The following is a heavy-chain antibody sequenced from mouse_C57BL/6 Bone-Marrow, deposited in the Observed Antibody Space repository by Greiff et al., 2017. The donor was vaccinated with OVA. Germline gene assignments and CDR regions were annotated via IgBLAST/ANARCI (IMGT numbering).Heavy chain of an antibody. V-gene: IGHV1-42*01. CDR2: INPSTGGT. CDR3: ARRDY. Sequence: VQLQQSGPELVKPGASVKISCKASGYSFTGYYMNWVKQSPEKSLEWIGEINPSTGGTTYNQKFKAKATLTVDKSSSTAYMQLKSLTSEDSAVYYCARRDYWGQGTTLTVSS. CDR1: GYSFTGYY. J-gene: IGHJ2*01.